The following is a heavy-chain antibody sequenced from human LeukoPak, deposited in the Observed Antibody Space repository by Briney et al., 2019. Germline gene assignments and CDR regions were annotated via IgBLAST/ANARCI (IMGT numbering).Heavy chain of an antibody. CDR2: IYYSGST. D-gene: IGHD3-22*01. CDR1: GGSISSGGYY. Sequence: SETLSLTCTVSGGSISSGGYYWSWIRQHPGKGLEWIGYIYYSGSTYYNPSLKSRVTISVDTSKNQFSLKLSSVTAADTAVYYCARAYYYDSSGYYALPFDYWGQGTLVTVSS. J-gene: IGHJ4*02. CDR3: ARAYYYDSSGYYALPFDY. V-gene: IGHV4-31*03.